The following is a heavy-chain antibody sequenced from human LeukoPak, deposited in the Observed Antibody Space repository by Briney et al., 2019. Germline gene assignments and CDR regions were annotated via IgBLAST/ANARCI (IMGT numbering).Heavy chain of an antibody. CDR1: GDSVSSNSAA. D-gene: IGHD3-3*01. Sequence: SQALSFTCAISGDSVSSNSAAWNWIRQSPSRGLEWLGRTYYRSKWYNDYAVSVKSRITISPDTSKNQFSLQLNSVTPEDTAVYYCAREEWNLVLNWFDPWGQGTLVTVSS. J-gene: IGHJ5*02. V-gene: IGHV6-1*01. CDR3: AREEWNLVLNWFDP. CDR2: TYYRSKWYN.